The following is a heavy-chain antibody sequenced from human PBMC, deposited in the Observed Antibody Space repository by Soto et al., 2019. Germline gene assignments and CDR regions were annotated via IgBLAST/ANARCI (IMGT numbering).Heavy chain of an antibody. D-gene: IGHD4-4*01. CDR3: AQDSPIVTTNYDYHYYGMDV. J-gene: IGHJ6*02. Sequence: QVKLVQSGAEVKKPGSSVKVSCKASGGTFSTYGVNWVRQAPGQGLEWMGGIIPLFGTTSYAQKLQGRVTITADESSSTAYMELGSLRSEDTAVYYCAQDSPIVTTNYDYHYYGMDVWGQGTTVTVSS. V-gene: IGHV1-69*01. CDR2: IIPLFGTT. CDR1: GGTFSTYG.